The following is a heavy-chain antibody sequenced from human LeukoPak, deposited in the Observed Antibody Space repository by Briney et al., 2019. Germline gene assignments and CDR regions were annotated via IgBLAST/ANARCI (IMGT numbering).Heavy chain of an antibody. CDR2: IDPRRGDT. D-gene: IGHD1-26*01. J-gene: IGHJ4*02. V-gene: IGHV1-2*06. CDR3: ATDNRGSLDH. Sequence: GASVKVSCKTSGFSFIGSKYQLHWVRQAPGQGLEWMGRIDPRRGDTTYAQNIQGRVSMTWDTSISTAYMELTRLTSDDTALFYCATDNRGSLDHWGQGTQVTVSS. CDR1: GFSFIGSKYQ.